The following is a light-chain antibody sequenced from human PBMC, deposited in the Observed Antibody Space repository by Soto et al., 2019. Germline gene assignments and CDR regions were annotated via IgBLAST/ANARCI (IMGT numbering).Light chain of an antibody. Sequence: EIGLRQSPGTVSLSPGERDTLSCRTSQSVSSSYLAWYQQKPGQAPRLLIYDTSDRATGIPDRFSASGSGTDFTLTISRLEPEDFAVYYCQHYGTSALFGPGTKVDIK. CDR3: QHYGTSAL. V-gene: IGKV3-20*01. CDR1: QSVSSSY. CDR2: DTS. J-gene: IGKJ3*01.